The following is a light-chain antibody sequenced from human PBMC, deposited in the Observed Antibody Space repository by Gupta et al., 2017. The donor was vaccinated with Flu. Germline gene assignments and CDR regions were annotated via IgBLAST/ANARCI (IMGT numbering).Light chain of an antibody. CDR3: MQGTDWPPT. V-gene: IGKV2-30*01. J-gene: IGKJ1*01. CDR2: EVS. CDR1: QSLEYTDGNTF. Sequence: DVVMTQSPLSLPVTLGQPASISCRSSQSLEYTDGNTFLSWFQQRPGQSPRRLIYEVSKRDSGVPDRFTGSGSGTDFTLEISRVEAEDVGIYYCMQGTDWPPTFGQGTKVEIK.